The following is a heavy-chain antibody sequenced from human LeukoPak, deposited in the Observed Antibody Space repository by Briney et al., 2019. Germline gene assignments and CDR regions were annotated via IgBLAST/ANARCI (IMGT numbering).Heavy chain of an antibody. CDR2: IYSGGST. J-gene: IGHJ3*02. CDR3: ARKYYDSSAFDAFDI. D-gene: IGHD3-22*01. Sequence: GGSLRLSCAASGLTVSNNYMSWVRQAPGKGLEWVSVIYSGGSTYYADSVKGRFTISRDNSKNTLYLQMNSLRAEDTAVYYCARKYYDSSAFDAFDIWGQGTMVTVSS. CDR1: GLTVSNNY. V-gene: IGHV3-53*01.